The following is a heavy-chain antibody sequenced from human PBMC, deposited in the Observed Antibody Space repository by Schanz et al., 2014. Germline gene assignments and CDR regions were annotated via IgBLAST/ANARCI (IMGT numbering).Heavy chain of an antibody. D-gene: IGHD2-2*01. CDR3: LRANPTQHVVLPDALRY. J-gene: IGHJ4*02. CDR1: GYTFTSYG. V-gene: IGHV1-18*04. Sequence: QVQLVQSGTEVKKPGASVKVSCKASGYTFTSYGVSWVRQAPGQGLEWMGWISAYNGNTNYAQKFQDRVTLTSDTSASTAYMELRSLRPDDTAVYYCLRANPTQHVVLPDALRYWGQGTLVSVSS. CDR2: ISAYNGNT.